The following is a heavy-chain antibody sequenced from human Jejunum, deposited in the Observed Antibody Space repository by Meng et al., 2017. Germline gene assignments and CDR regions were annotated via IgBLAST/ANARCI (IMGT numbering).Heavy chain of an antibody. CDR2: IYHSGST. J-gene: IGHJ4*02. V-gene: IGHV4-4*02. CDR1: GCSISSVYW. D-gene: IGHD5-18*01. Sequence: QGQLQGCGPGLGKPSETLSLTCAVSGCSISSVYWWTWVRQSPGKGLEWIGEIYHSGSTNYNPSLKSRVTISVDKSKNQFSLKLTSVTAADTAVYYCARGGYYSFDYWGQGTLVTVSS. CDR3: ARGGYYSFDY.